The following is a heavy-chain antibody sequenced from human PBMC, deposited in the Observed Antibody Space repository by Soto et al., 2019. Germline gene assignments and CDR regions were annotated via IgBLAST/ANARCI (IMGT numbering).Heavy chain of an antibody. Sequence: QVQLQESGPGLVKPSQTLSLTCTVSGGSISSGDYYWSWIRQPPGKGLEWIGYIYYSGSTYYNPSLKSRVTMSVDPARTHFPLKLPSVPAAYTAVYYCASGCCISPSCYAPPHYWGPGTLVTVSS. D-gene: IGHD2-2*01. CDR2: IYYSGST. V-gene: IGHV4-30-4*01. CDR3: ASGCCISPSCYAPPHY. J-gene: IGHJ4*02. CDR1: GGSISSGDYY.